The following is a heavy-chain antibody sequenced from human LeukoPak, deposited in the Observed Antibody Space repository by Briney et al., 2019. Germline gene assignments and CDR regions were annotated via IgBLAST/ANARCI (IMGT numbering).Heavy chain of an antibody. J-gene: IGHJ5*02. CDR2: IRSKAYGGTT. CDR1: GFTFGDYA. Sequence: GGSLRLSCTASGFTFGDYAMSWFRQAPGKGLEWVGFIRSKAYGGTTEYAASVKGRFTISRDDSKSIAYLQMNSLKTEDTAVYYCTRDAIPTGEYSSSWYWGSTDAINNWFDPWGQGTLVTVSS. CDR3: TRDAIPTGEYSSSWYWGSTDAINNWFDP. V-gene: IGHV3-49*03. D-gene: IGHD6-13*01.